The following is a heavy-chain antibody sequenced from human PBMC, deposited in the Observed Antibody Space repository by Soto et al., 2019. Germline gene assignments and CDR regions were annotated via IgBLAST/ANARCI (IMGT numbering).Heavy chain of an antibody. Sequence: ESLKISCKGSGYSFTSYWIGWVRQMPGKGLEWMGIIYPGDSDTRYSPSFQGQVTISADKSISTAYLQWSSLKASDTAMYYCARHLRRTWYSSGWRAFDIWGQGTMVTVSS. D-gene: IGHD6-19*01. CDR2: IYPGDSDT. CDR3: ARHLRRTWYSSGWRAFDI. J-gene: IGHJ3*02. V-gene: IGHV5-51*01. CDR1: GYSFTSYW.